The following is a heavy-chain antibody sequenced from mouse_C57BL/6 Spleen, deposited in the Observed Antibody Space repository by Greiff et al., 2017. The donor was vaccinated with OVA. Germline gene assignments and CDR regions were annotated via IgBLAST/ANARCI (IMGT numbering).Heavy chain of an antibody. CDR3: ATSYDFGAY. J-gene: IGHJ3*01. CDR2: INPNNGGT. D-gene: IGHD2-4*01. CDR1: GYTFTDYY. V-gene: IGHV1-26*01. Sequence: EVQLQQSGPELVKPGASVKISCKASGYTFTDYYMNWVKQSHGKSLEWIGDINPNNGGTSYNQKFKGKATLTVDKSSSTAYMELRSLTSEDSAVYYCATSYDFGAYWGQGTLVTVSA.